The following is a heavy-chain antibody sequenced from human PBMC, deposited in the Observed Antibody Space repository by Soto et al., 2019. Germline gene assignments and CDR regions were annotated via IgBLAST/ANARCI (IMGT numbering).Heavy chain of an antibody. CDR3: AREGGSYGWFDP. CDR1: VFTFSSYS. CDR2: ISSSSSYI. D-gene: IGHD1-26*01. V-gene: IGHV3-21*01. Sequence: PGGSLRLSCAASVFTFSSYSMNWVRQAPGKGLEWVSSISSSSSYIYYADSVKGRFTISRDNAKNSLYLQMNSLRAEDTAVYYCAREGGSYGWFDPWGQGTLVTVSS. J-gene: IGHJ5*02.